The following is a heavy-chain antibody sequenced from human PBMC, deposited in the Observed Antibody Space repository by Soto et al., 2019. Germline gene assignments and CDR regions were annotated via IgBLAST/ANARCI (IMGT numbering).Heavy chain of an antibody. Sequence: ASVKVSCKASGYTFTSYCISWVRQAPGQGLEWMGWISAYNGNTNYAQKLQGRVTMTTDTSTSTAYMELRSLRSDDTAVYYCARDSSGWYHTGFDPWGQGTLVTVSS. CDR2: ISAYNGNT. CDR3: ARDSSGWYHTGFDP. V-gene: IGHV1-18*01. J-gene: IGHJ5*02. D-gene: IGHD6-19*01. CDR1: GYTFTSYC.